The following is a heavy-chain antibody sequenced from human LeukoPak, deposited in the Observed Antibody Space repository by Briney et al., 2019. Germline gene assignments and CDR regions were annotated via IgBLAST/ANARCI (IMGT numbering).Heavy chain of an antibody. Sequence: SETLSLTCTVSGGSISSSSYYWGWIRQPPGKGLEWIGSIYYSGSTYYNPSLKSRVTISVDTSKNQFSLKLSSVTAADTAVYYCARLNYYDSSGYYYPYWGQGTLVTVSS. V-gene: IGHV4-39*07. D-gene: IGHD3-22*01. CDR3: ARLNYYDSSGYYYPY. CDR2: IYYSGST. J-gene: IGHJ4*02. CDR1: GGSISSSSYY.